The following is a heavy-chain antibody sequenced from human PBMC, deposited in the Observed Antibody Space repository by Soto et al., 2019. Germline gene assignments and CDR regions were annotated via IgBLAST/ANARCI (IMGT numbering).Heavy chain of an antibody. CDR1: GFTFSSYI. J-gene: IGHJ6*02. V-gene: IGHV3-21*01. Sequence: EGSLILSCAAHGFTFSSYIMNWVRQAPGKGLEWVSSISSSSSYIYYADSVKGRFTISRDNAKNSLYLQMNSLRAEDTAVYYCARDWGGDDILTGYYHYYYYYGMDVWGQGTTVTVSS. CDR3: ARDWGGDDILTGYYHYYYYYGMDV. CDR2: ISSSSSYI. D-gene: IGHD3-9*01.